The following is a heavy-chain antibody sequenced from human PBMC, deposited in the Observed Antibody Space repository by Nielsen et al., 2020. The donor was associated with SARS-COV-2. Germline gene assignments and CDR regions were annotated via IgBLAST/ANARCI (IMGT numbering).Heavy chain of an antibody. J-gene: IGHJ6*02. D-gene: IGHD3-22*01. Sequence: SETLSLTCSASGASIRSGSYYWSWVRQPAGKGLEWIGRIYPSGTTNYSPSLRSRVTLLLDTSANQFSLRLSSVSAADTAVYYCARGRDYYHVSGFYGFYHGMDVWGQGTTVTVSS. V-gene: IGHV4-61*02. CDR2: IYPSGTT. CDR1: GASIRSGSYY. CDR3: ARGRDYYHVSGFYGFYHGMDV.